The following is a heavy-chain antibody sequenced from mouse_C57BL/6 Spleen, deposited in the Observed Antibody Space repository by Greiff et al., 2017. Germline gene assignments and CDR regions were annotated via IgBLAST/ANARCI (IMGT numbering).Heavy chain of an antibody. CDR3: ARYHSDYAWFAY. CDR2: INPSNGGT. D-gene: IGHD2-5*01. J-gene: IGHJ3*01. CDR1: GYTFTTYW. Sequence: QVQLQQPGTELVKPGASVKLSCKASGYTFTTYWMHWVKQRPGQGLEWIGNINPSNGGTNYNEKFKSKATLTVDKSSSTAYMQLSSLTSEDSAVYYCARYHSDYAWFAYWGQGTLVTVSA. V-gene: IGHV1-53*01.